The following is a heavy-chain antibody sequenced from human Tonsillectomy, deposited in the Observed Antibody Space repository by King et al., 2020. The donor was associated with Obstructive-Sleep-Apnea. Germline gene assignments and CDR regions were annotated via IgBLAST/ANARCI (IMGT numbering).Heavy chain of an antibody. CDR3: AREYWGPDY. D-gene: IGHD3-16*01. V-gene: IGHV3-7*01. J-gene: IGHJ4*02. Sequence: VQLVESGGGLVQPGGSVRLSCGASGFTFSSYWMTWVRQAPGKGLEWVANIKQDGSVKNYEDAVKGRFTISSDNAKKSVFLQMNSLTAEDTAVYYCAREYWGPDYWGQGTLVTVSS. CDR2: IKQDGSVK. CDR1: GFTFSSYW.